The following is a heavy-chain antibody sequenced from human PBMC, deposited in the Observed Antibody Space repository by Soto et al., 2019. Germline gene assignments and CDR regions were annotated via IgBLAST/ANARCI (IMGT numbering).Heavy chain of an antibody. V-gene: IGHV1-46*04. D-gene: IGHD3-22*01. J-gene: IGHJ4*02. CDR1: GYSFTNFH. CDR3: ARAVIGHDSYETIGYYYDH. CDR2: IDPSGGIP. Sequence: QGQLSQFGAEVKKPGASVKVSCKASGYSFTNFHILWMRQAPGQGLAWMGMIDPSGGIPRDAQSLQGRTTTARYALMSTVYMDLSSPISEGMAGYSCARAVIGHDSYETIGYYYDHWGQGALVTVAS.